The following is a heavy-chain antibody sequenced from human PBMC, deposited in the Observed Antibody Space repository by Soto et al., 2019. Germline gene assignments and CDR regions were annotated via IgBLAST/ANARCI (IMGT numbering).Heavy chain of an antibody. V-gene: IGHV4-4*02. D-gene: IGHD2-21*02. Sequence: SETLSLTCDVSGGSISSPTWWSWVRQSPGKGLEWIGEVYHTGSINYNPSLKSRLSISLDKSKNQFSLNLTSVTAADTAVYYCARKENVVVTSFDFWGQGTLVTVSS. CDR3: ARKENVVVTSFDF. J-gene: IGHJ4*02. CDR2: VYHTGSI. CDR1: GGSISSPTW.